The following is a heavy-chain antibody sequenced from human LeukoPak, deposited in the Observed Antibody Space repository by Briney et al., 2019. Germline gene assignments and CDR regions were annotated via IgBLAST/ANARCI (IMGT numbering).Heavy chain of an antibody. CDR2: ISTSGAST. D-gene: IGHD6-19*01. J-gene: IGHJ4*02. Sequence: PGGSLRLSCAASGFSFSSYPMSWVRQAPGKGLEWVSCISTSGASTYSADSVKGRFTISRDNSKNTFFLQMNSLRVEDTAVYYCAKGGSGWYGHFDHWGQGALVTVSS. V-gene: IGHV3-23*01. CDR3: AKGGSGWYGHFDH. CDR1: GFSFSSYP.